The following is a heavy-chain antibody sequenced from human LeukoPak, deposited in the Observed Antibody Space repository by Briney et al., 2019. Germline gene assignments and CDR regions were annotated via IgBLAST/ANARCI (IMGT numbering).Heavy chain of an antibody. CDR1: GGSISSATYY. CDR3: ARDTGRWLQLTSYYYYYMDV. J-gene: IGHJ6*03. D-gene: IGHD5-24*01. V-gene: IGHV4-61*02. Sequence: SETLSLTCTVSGGSISSATYYWSWIRQPAGKGLEWIGRISSSGSTNYNPSLKSRVTISKDTSKNQFSLKLSSVTAADTAVYYCARDTGRWLQLTSYYYYYMDVWGKGTTVTVSS. CDR2: ISSSGST.